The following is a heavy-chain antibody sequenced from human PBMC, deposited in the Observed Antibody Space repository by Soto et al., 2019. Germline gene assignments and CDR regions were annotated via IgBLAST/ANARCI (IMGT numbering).Heavy chain of an antibody. D-gene: IGHD3-3*01. CDR3: ARGVGGITIFGVVFDFRFDP. CDR2: INHSGST. CDR1: GGSFSGYY. J-gene: IGHJ5*02. Sequence: SETLSLTCAVYGGSFSGYYWSWIRQPPGKGLEWIGEINHSGSTNYNPSLKSRVTISVDTSKNQFSLKLSSVTAADTAVYYCARGVGGITIFGVVFDFRFDPWGQGTLVTVSS. V-gene: IGHV4-34*01.